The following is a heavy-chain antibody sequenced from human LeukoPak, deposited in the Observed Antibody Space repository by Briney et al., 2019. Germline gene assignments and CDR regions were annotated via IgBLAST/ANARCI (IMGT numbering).Heavy chain of an antibody. V-gene: IGHV7-4-1*02. CDR2: INTNTGNP. Sequence: GASVKVSCKASGYTLTRYAMNWVRQAPGQGLEWMGWINTNTGNPTYAQGSTGRFVFSLDASVSKAYLQISSLKAEDTAVYYCARKGYYGSGSFYNYWGQGTLATVSS. J-gene: IGHJ4*02. CDR1: GYTLTRYA. CDR3: ARKGYYGSGSFYNY. D-gene: IGHD3-10*01.